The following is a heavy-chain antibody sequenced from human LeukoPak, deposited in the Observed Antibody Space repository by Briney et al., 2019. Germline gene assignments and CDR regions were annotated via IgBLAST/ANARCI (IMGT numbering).Heavy chain of an antibody. D-gene: IGHD3-10*01. CDR2: IFHSGST. CDR3: ARDQYYYGSGSYYRTFDY. Sequence: PSETLSLTCAVSSGSIFRSNWWSWVRQPPGKGLEWIGQIFHSGSTSYSPSLKSRVTISVDKSKNQFSLKLSSVTAADTAVYYCARDQYYYGSGSYYRTFDYWGQGALVTVSS. CDR1: SGSIFRSNW. J-gene: IGHJ4*02. V-gene: IGHV4-4*02.